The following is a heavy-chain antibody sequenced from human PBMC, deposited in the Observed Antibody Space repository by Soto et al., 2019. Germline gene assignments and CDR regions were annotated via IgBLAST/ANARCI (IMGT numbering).Heavy chain of an antibody. CDR1: GFSLTSSGVG. Sequence: QITLKESGPTLVKPTQTLTVTCTFSGFSLTSSGVGVGGIRQPPGKALECVALIYWDDDIRYSPALKSRLTITKDTFKNQVVLKMTNMDPVDTATYYCARSYSGVQGPTIRWFDPWGQGILVTVSS. CDR3: ARSYSGVQGPTIRWFDP. J-gene: IGHJ5*02. V-gene: IGHV2-5*02. CDR2: IYWDDDI. D-gene: IGHD2-21*01.